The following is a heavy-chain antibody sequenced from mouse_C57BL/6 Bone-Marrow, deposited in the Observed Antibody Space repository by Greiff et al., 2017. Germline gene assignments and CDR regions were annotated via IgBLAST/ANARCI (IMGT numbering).Heavy chain of an antibody. J-gene: IGHJ4*01. CDR2: IDPSDSYT. CDR3: ARWDYYGSSAYARDY. V-gene: IGHV1-69*01. D-gene: IGHD1-1*01. Sequence: QVQLQQPGAELVMPGASVKLSCKASGYTFTSYWMHWVKQRPGQGLEWIGEIDPSDSYTNYNQKFKGKSTLTVDKSSSTAYMQLSSLTSEDSAVYYCARWDYYGSSAYARDYWGQGTSVTVSS. CDR1: GYTFTSYW.